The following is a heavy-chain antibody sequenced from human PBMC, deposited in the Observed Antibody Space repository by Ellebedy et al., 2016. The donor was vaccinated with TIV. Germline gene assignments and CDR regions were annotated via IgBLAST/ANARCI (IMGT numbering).Heavy chain of an antibody. CDR1: GYSFTSYW. V-gene: IGHV5-51*01. D-gene: IGHD5-12*01. Sequence: GESLKISCKGSGYSFTSYWIGWVRQRPGKGVGWMGIIYPGDSDTRYSPSFQGQVTISDDKSISTAYLQWNSLKASDTAMYYCARRPSYEDDAFDIWGQGTMVTVSS. J-gene: IGHJ3*02. CDR2: IYPGDSDT. CDR3: ARRPSYEDDAFDI.